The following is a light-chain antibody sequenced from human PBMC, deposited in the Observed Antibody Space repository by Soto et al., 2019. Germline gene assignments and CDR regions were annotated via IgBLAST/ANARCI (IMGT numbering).Light chain of an antibody. CDR3: QQANSFPRT. J-gene: IGKJ1*01. Sequence: DLQMTQSPSSVSASVGDRVTITCRASQAISTWLAWYQQKPGKAPKLLIDAASNLQTGVPSRFSGSGSGTDFTLTISSLQPEDFATYYCQQANSFPRTFGQGTKVEIK. CDR1: QAISTW. V-gene: IGKV1D-12*01. CDR2: AAS.